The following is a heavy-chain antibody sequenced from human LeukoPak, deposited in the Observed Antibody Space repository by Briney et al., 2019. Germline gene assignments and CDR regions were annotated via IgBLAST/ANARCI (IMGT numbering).Heavy chain of an antibody. CDR2: INPNSGGT. CDR3: ARVPSIAAAPHYMDV. D-gene: IGHD6-13*01. CDR1: GYTFTGYY. J-gene: IGHJ6*03. Sequence: GASVKVSCKASGYTFTGYYMHWVRQAPGQGLEWMGRINPNSGGTNYAQKFQGRVTMTRDTSISTAYMELSRLRSDDTAVYYCARVPSIAAAPHYMDVWGKGTTVTVSS. V-gene: IGHV1-2*06.